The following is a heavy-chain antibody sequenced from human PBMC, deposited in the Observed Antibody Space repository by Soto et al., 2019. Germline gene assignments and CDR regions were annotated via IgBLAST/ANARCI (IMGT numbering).Heavy chain of an antibody. CDR3: ARDPRYCSGGRCYKYYYYGMDV. CDR2: IIPIFGTA. CDR1: GGTFSSYA. J-gene: IGHJ6*02. D-gene: IGHD2-15*01. Sequence: QVQLVQSGAEVKKPGSSVKVSCKASGGTFSSYAISWVRQAPGQGLEWMGGIIPIFGTANYAQKFQGRVTITADESTSTAYMELSSLRSEDTAVYYCARDPRYCSGGRCYKYYYYGMDVWGQGTTVTVSS. V-gene: IGHV1-69*01.